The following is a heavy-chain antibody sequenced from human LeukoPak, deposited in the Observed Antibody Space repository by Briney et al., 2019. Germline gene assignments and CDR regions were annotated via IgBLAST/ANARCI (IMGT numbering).Heavy chain of an antibody. CDR1: GFNFGSYG. CDR2: ITNSGDST. J-gene: IGHJ4*02. D-gene: IGHD3-22*01. V-gene: IGHV3-23*01. Sequence: GGSLRLSCAASGFNFGSYGMIWVRQAPGKVLEWVSTITNSGDSTYYADSVKGRFTISRDDSRNTLYLQMNSLRVDDTAVYYCAKDRGYYDDSGYLIWGQGTLVTVSS. CDR3: AKDRGYYDDSGYLI.